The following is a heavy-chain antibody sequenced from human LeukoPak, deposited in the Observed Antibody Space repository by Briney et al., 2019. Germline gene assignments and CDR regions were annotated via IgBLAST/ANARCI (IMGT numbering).Heavy chain of an antibody. CDR1: GYTFTSYY. D-gene: IGHD3-3*01. CDR3: ARDKTPNDFWSGYKSHNWFDP. Sequence: ASVKVSCKASGYTFTSYYMHWVRQAPGQGLEWMGGIIPIFGTANYAQKFQGRVTITADKSTSTAYMELSSLSSEDTAVYYCARDKTPNDFWSGYKSHNWFDPWGQGTLVTVSS. J-gene: IGHJ5*02. CDR2: IIPIFGTA. V-gene: IGHV1-69*06.